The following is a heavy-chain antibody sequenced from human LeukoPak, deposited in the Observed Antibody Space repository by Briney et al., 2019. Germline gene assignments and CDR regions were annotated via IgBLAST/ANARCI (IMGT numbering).Heavy chain of an antibody. J-gene: IGHJ4*02. Sequence: GGSLRLSCAASGFTFSSYAMDWVRRAPGKGLEWVAVISYDGSNKYYADSVKGRFTISRDNSKNTLYLQMNSLRAEDTAVYYCARVVNDFWSPFDYWGQGTLVTVSS. CDR1: GFTFSSYA. D-gene: IGHD3-3*01. CDR3: ARVVNDFWSPFDY. CDR2: ISYDGSNK. V-gene: IGHV3-30*04.